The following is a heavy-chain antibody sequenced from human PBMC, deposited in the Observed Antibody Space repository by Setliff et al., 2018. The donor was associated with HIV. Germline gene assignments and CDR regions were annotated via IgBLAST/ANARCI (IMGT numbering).Heavy chain of an antibody. V-gene: IGHV3-49*04. D-gene: IGHD6-19*01. CDR3: TRGRYSSGWSDY. CDR2: IRSKAYGGTT. J-gene: IGHJ4*02. Sequence: GESLKISCSATGFTFDDYTMNWVRQAPGKGLEWVAFIRSKAYGGTTEYAASVKGRFTISRDDSESIAYLQMNSLKTEDTAVYYCTRGRYSSGWSDYWGQGTLVTVSS. CDR1: GFTFDDYT.